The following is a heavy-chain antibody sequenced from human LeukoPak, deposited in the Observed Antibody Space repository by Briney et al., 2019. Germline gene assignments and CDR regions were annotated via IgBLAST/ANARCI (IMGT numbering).Heavy chain of an antibody. V-gene: IGHV1-18*01. D-gene: IGHD1-26*01. CDR2: ISAYNGNT. CDR1: GYTFTSYG. CDR3: ATGGGGSYVDWFDP. J-gene: IGHJ5*02. Sequence: GASVKVSCKASGYTFTSYGISWVRQAPGQGLEWMGWISAYNGNTNYAQKFQGRVTMTEDTSTDTAYMELSSLRSEDTAVYYCATGGGGSYVDWFDPWGQGTLVTVSS.